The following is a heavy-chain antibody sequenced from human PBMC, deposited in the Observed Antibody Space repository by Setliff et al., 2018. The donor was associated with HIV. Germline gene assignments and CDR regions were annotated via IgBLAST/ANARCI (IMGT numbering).Heavy chain of an antibody. CDR1: GGSFTNYY. V-gene: IGHV4-34*01. CDR3: ARKVGGDFDY. Sequence: SETLSLTCVVYGGSFTNYYWSWIRQPPGKGLECIGEINHSGSTNYNPSLKSRVTISVDTSKHQFSLKLNSMTAADTAVYFCARKVGGDFDYWGQGTQVTVSS. J-gene: IGHJ4*02. CDR2: INHSGST. D-gene: IGHD2-2*01.